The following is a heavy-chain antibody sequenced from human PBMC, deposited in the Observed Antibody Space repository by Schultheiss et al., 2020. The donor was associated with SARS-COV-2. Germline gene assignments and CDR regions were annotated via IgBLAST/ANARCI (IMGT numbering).Heavy chain of an antibody. CDR1: GFTFSSYA. CDR2: ISYDGSNK. J-gene: IGHJ4*02. Sequence: GGSLRLSCAASGFTFSSYAMHWVRQAPGKGLEWVAVISYDGSNKYYADSVKGRFTISRDNSKNTLYLQMNSLRAEDTAVYYCVQWLVHRKWGQGTLVTVSS. V-gene: IGHV3-30*07. CDR3: VQWLVHRK. D-gene: IGHD6-19*01.